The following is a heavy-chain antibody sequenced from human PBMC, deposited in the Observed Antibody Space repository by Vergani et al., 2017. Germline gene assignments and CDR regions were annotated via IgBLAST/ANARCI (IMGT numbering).Heavy chain of an antibody. CDR1: GFTFSSYA. D-gene: IGHD3-10*01. J-gene: IGHJ6*02. CDR3: AKDPRLMVRGVTYYYYYYGMDV. CDR2: IRYDGSNK. V-gene: IGHV3-30*02. Sequence: QVQLVESGGGVVQPGRSLRLSCAASGFTFSSYAMHWVRQAPGKGLEWVAFIRYDGSNKYYVDSVKGRFTISRDNSKNTLYLQMNSLRIEDTAVYYCAKDPRLMVRGVTYYYYYYGMDVWGQGTTVTVSS.